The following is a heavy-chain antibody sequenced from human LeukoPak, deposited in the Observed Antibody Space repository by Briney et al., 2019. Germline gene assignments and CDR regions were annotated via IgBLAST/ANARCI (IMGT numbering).Heavy chain of an antibody. V-gene: IGHV3-15*01. CDR1: GFTFSNAW. D-gene: IGHD3-16*01. CDR3: AYLFFDY. CDR2: IKSKTDDGTT. J-gene: IGHJ4*02. Sequence: GGSLRLSCAASGFTFSNAWVTWVRQAPGKGLEWVGRIKSKTDDGTTDYAAPVKGRFTISRDDSKNTLYLQMNSLKTEDTAVYYCAYLFFDYWGQGALVTVSS.